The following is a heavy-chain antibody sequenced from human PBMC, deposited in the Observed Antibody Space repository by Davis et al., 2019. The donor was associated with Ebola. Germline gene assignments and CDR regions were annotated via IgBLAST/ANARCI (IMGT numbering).Heavy chain of an antibody. Sequence: SVKVSCKASGGTFSSYAISWVRQAPGQGLEWMGRIIPILGIANYAQKFQGRVTITADKSTSTAYMELSSLRSEDTAVYYCARERWFRELFLGYFDYWGQGTLVTVSS. J-gene: IGHJ4*02. CDR2: IIPILGIA. D-gene: IGHD3-10*01. V-gene: IGHV1-69*04. CDR3: ARERWFRELFLGYFDY. CDR1: GGTFSSYA.